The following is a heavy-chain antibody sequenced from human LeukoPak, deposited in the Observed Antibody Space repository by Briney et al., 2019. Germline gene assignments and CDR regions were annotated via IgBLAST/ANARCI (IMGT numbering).Heavy chain of an antibody. J-gene: IGHJ4*02. Sequence: GASVTVSCMASGYTFTGYYMHWVRQAPGQGGEWMGWINPNSGGTNYAQKLQGRGTMTRDTFISTAYMELGRVGCGGPGGYYCASAEGGLDYWGQGTLVTVSS. V-gene: IGHV1-2*02. CDR2: INPNSGGT. CDR1: GYTFTGYY. D-gene: IGHD3-16*01. CDR3: ASAEGGLDY.